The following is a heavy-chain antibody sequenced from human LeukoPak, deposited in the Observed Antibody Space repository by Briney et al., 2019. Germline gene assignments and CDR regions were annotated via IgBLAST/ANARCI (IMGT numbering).Heavy chain of an antibody. J-gene: IGHJ5*02. D-gene: IGHD4-23*01. V-gene: IGHV1-46*01. CDR2: INPSGGST. Sequence: ASVKVSCKACGYTFTSYYMHWVRQAPGQGLEWMGIINPSGGSTSYAQKLQGRVTMTRDTSTSTVYMELSSLRSEDTAVYSCARSYGGNRFVPGSHWFDPWGQGTLVTAPS. CDR3: ARSYGGNRFVPGSHWFDP. CDR1: GYTFTSYY.